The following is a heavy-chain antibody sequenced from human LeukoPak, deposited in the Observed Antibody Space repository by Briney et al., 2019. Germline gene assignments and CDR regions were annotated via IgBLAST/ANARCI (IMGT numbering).Heavy chain of an antibody. CDR1: GGSISSGGYY. D-gene: IGHD2-2*01. CDR2: IYYSGST. V-gene: IGHV4-31*03. Sequence: SQTLSLTCTVSGGSISSGGYYWSWICQHPGKGLEWIVYIYYSGSTYYNPSLKSRVTIPVDTSKNQFSLKLSSVTAADTAVYYCARDRGYCSSTSCSRHYYGMDVWGKGTTVTVSS. CDR3: ARDRGYCSSTSCSRHYYGMDV. J-gene: IGHJ6*04.